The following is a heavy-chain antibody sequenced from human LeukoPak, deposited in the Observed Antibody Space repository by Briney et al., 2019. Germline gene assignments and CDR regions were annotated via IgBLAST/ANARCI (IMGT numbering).Heavy chain of an antibody. CDR3: AGGIVRGGKYAYDM. J-gene: IGHJ3*02. D-gene: IGHD3-10*01. CDR2: IYTSGST. V-gene: IGHV4-4*07. Sequence: SETLSLTCAVSGGSISSDYWTWIRQPAGKGLEWIGRIYTSGSTIYNPSLKSRVTMSVDTSKNQFSLKLSSVTAADTAVYYCAGGIVRGGKYAYDMWGQGTMVTVS. CDR1: GGSISSDY.